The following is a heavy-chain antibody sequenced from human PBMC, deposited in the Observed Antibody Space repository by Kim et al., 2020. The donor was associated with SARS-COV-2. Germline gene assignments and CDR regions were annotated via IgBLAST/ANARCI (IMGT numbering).Heavy chain of an antibody. J-gene: IGHJ6*02. CDR1: GYTFTSYG. Sequence: ASVKVSCKASGYTFTSYGISWVRQAPGQGLEWMGWISAYNGNTNYAQKLQGRVTMTTDTSTSTAYMELRSLRSDDTAVYYCARESGAVRGVISPRKGMDVWGQGTTVTVSS. D-gene: IGHD3-10*01. CDR2: ISAYNGNT. CDR3: ARESGAVRGVISPRKGMDV. V-gene: IGHV1-18*04.